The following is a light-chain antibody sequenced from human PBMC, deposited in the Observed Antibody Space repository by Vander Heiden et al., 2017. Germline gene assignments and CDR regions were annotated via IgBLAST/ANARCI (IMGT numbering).Light chain of an antibody. CDR2: LAS. J-gene: IGKJ1*01. CDR3: QQSYSTPRT. CDR1: QNIDNY. V-gene: IGKV1-39*01. Sequence: DIEMTQSPSSLSAFVGDRVTITCRASQNIDNYLVWYQQKPGKAPKLLVYLASNLQSGVPSRFSGSGSGTDFTLTISRLQPEDFATYYCQQSYSTPRTFGQGTKVEVK.